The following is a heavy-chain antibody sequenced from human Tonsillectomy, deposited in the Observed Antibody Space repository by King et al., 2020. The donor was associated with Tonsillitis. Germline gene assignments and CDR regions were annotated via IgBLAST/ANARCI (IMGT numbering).Heavy chain of an antibody. CDR2: TYYRSKWYN. CDR1: GDSVSSNSAA. CDR3: ARGHYGSGSYYADGRYYFGY. Sequence: VQLQQSGPGLVKPSQTLSLTCAISGDSVSSNSAAWDWIRQSPSRGLEWLGRTYYRSKWYNDYAVSVNSRITINPDTSKNQFSLQLNSVTPEDTAVYFCARGHYGSGSYYADGRYYFGYWGQGTLVTVSS. V-gene: IGHV6-1*01. D-gene: IGHD3-10*01. J-gene: IGHJ4*02.